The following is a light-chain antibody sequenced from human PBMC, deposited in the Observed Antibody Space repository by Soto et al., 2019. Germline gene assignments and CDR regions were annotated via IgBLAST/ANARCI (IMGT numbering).Light chain of an antibody. CDR3: QQYYGYSWT. J-gene: IGKJ1*01. CDR2: GAS. Sequence: AIRMTQSPSSFSPSTGDRVTITCRASQEISSYLAWYQQKPGKAPKLLIYGASTLQSGVPSRFSGSGSGTDFSLTISRLQSEDFATYYCQQYYGYSWTFGQGTKVDI. V-gene: IGKV1-8*01. CDR1: QEISSY.